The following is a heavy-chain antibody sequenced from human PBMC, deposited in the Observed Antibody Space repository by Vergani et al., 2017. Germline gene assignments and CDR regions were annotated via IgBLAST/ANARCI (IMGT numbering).Heavy chain of an antibody. CDR2: ISYDGSNE. Sequence: VQLVESGGGLIQPGGSLRLSCAASGFTVSSYAMHWVRQAPGKGLEWVAVISYDGSNEYYADSVKGRFTISRDNSKNTLYLQMNSLRAEDTAVNYGAREGENPLGYCSGGSCGTWSEGYFDYWGQGTLVTVSS. J-gene: IGHJ4*02. V-gene: IGHV3-30*01. CDR3: AREGENPLGYCSGGSCGTWSEGYFDY. CDR1: GFTVSSYA. D-gene: IGHD2-15*01.